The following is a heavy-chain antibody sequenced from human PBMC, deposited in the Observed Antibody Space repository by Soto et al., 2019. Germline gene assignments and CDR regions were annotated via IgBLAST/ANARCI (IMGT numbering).Heavy chain of an antibody. CDR1: GGTFSSYA. V-gene: IGHV1-69*01. J-gene: IGHJ6*02. CDR3: GRERQGIAADGDASDYGTDV. D-gene: IGHD6-13*01. Sequence: QVQLVQSGAEVKQPGSSVKVSCKASGGTFSSYAISWVRQAPGHGLEWMGGIIPNFGTANYAQKFQGRVTITADEPTSTAYMERGSLRAEETAVYYCGRERQGIAADGDASDYGTDVWGQGTTVTVSS. CDR2: IIPNFGTA.